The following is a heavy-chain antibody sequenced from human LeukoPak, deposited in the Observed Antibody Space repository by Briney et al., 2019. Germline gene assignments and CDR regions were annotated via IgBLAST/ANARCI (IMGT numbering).Heavy chain of an antibody. CDR2: ISSSSSTI. CDR1: GFTFSSYS. V-gene: IGHV3-48*01. J-gene: IGHJ6*03. Sequence: GGSLRLSCAASGFTFSSYSMNWVRQAPGKGLEWVSYISSSSSTIYYADSVEGRFTISRDNAKNSLYLQMNSLRAEDTAVYYCARASFGVVIPYMDVWGKGTTVTVSS. CDR3: ARASFGVVIPYMDV. D-gene: IGHD3-3*01.